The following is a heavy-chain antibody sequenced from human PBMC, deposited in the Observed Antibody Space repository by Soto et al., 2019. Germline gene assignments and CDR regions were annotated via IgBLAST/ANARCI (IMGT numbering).Heavy chain of an antibody. CDR2: ISGSSSTI. D-gene: IGHD1-1*01. J-gene: IGHJ4*02. V-gene: IGHV3-48*02. Sequence: GGSLRLSCAASGFMFSNHGMHWVRRAPGKRLEWVSYISGSSSTIYYADSVKGRFTISRDNAKNSVYLQMSSLRDEDTALYYCARTTTSGPYFDYWGQGTLVTVSS. CDR1: GFMFSNHG. CDR3: ARTTTSGPYFDY.